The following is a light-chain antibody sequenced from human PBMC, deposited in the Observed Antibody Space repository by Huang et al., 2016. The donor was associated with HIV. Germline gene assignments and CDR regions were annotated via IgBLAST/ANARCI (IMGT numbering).Light chain of an antibody. CDR1: QSLSSRY. J-gene: IGKJ2*01. CDR3: QQYGSSPPYT. V-gene: IGKV3-20*01. Sequence: EIVLTQSPGTLSLSPGERATLSCRASQSLSSRYLAWYKQRPGQAPRLLSYDASTRATGIPERFSGSGSGTDFTLTISRLEPEDFVVYYCQQYGSSPPYTFGQGTKLEIK. CDR2: DAS.